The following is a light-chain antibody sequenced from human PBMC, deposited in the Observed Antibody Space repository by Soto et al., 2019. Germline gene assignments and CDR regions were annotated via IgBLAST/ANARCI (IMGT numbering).Light chain of an antibody. CDR2: GAS. J-gene: IGKJ5*01. V-gene: IGKV3-20*01. CDR1: QSLSGNY. Sequence: EIVLTQSPGTLSLSPGERVTLSCRASQSLSGNYLAWYQQKPGQAPKFLIYGASNRATGIPDRFSGGGSGTVFALTINRLEPEDFAVYYCQQYGHSPITFGQGTRLEIK. CDR3: QQYGHSPIT.